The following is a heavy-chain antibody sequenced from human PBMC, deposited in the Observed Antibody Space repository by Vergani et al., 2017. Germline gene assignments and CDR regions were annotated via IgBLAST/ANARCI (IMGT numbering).Heavy chain of an antibody. J-gene: IGHJ4*02. CDR2: IIPIFGTA. CDR1: GGTFSSYA. D-gene: IGHD5-18*01. V-gene: IGHV1-69*12. CDR3: ARVGYSYGYSLFDY. Sequence: QVQLVQSGAEVKKPGSSVKVSCKASGGTFSSYAISWVRQAPGQGVEGMGGIIPIFGTADYAQKFQGRVTTTADESTSTAYMELSSLRSEDTAVYYCARVGYSYGYSLFDYWGEGTLVTVSS.